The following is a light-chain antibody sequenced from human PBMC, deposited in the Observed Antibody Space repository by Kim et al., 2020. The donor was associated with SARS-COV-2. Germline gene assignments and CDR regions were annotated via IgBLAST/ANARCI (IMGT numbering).Light chain of an antibody. Sequence: SSELTQDPAVSVALGQTVRITCQGDSLRTYYANWYQQKPGQAPVLVTFGKNNRPSGIPDRFSGSSSGNTASLTITGAQAEDEADYYCNLRDSSGYRWGFG. V-gene: IGLV3-19*01. CDR2: GKN. CDR3: NLRDSSGYRWG. CDR1: SLRTYY. J-gene: IGLJ3*02.